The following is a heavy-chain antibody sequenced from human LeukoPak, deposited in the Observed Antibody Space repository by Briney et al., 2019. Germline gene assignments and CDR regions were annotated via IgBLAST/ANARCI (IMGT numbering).Heavy chain of an antibody. J-gene: IGHJ3*01. V-gene: IGHV3-30-3*01. Sequence: SCKVSGYTLTELSMHWVRQAPGKGLEWVAVISYDGSNKYYADSVKGRFTISRDNSNNTLNLQMNSLRVEDTAVYYCARDLGPWGQGTIVTVSS. CDR1: GYTLTELS. CDR3: ARDLGP. CDR2: ISYDGSNK.